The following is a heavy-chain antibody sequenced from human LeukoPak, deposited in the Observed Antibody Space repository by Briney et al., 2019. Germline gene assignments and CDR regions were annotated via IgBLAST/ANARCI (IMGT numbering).Heavy chain of an antibody. CDR1: GFAFSRHW. CDR2: INSDGSST. Sequence: GGSLRLSCAASGFAFSRHWMHWVRQAPGKGLVWVSRINSDGSSTSYADSVKGRFTISRDNAKNTLYLQMNSLRAEDTAVYYCARADYGDYGAFDIWGQGTMVTVSS. V-gene: IGHV3-74*01. CDR3: ARADYGDYGAFDI. D-gene: IGHD4-17*01. J-gene: IGHJ3*02.